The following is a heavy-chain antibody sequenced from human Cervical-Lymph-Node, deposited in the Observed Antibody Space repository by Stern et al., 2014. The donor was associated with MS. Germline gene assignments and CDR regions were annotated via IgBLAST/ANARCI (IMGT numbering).Heavy chain of an antibody. CDR2: IYYRGTT. CDR3: ARATDL. Sequence: QVQLQESGPGLLRPSETLSLTCNVSGASITSHFWSWLRQPPGKGLEWIGYIYYRGTTNYNASLKGRVAISINTSKTQFSLRLSSVTAADTAVYYCARATDLWGQGILVTVSS. CDR1: GASITSHF. J-gene: IGHJ5*02. V-gene: IGHV4-59*11.